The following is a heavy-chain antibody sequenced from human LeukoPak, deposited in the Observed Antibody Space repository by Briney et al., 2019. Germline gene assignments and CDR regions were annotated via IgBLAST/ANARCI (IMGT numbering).Heavy chain of an antibody. D-gene: IGHD6-6*01. CDR3: ARDSAARGDY. V-gene: IGHV3-48*03. J-gene: IGHJ4*02. Sequence: GGSLRLSCAASGFTFNNYEMNWVRQAPGKGLEWVSYISSSGSTIYYADSVKGRFTISRDNAKSSLYLQMNSLRAEDTAVYYCARDSAARGDYWGQGTLVTVSS. CDR1: GFTFNNYE. CDR2: ISSSGSTI.